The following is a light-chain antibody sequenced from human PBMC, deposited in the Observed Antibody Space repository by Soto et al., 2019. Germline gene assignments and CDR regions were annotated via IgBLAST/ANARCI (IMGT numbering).Light chain of an antibody. V-gene: IGKV3-15*01. CDR3: QQYNNWPPYT. CDR1: QSVSSN. Sequence: EIGMTQSPATLSVSLGERATLSCRASQSVSSNLAWYQQEPGQAPRLLINGASARATGIPSSFIGSGSGTEFTLTISSLQSEDFAVYYCQQYNNWPPYTFGQGTKLEIK. J-gene: IGKJ2*01. CDR2: GAS.